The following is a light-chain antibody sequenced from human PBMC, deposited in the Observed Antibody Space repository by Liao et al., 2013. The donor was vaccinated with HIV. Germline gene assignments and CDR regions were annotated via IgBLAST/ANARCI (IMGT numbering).Light chain of an antibody. CDR3: QVWDSSSDFVV. J-gene: IGLJ2*01. CDR2: YDS. Sequence: SYELTQPPSVSVAPGKTATISCGGVNIGSKSVHWYQQRSGQAPVVVIYYDSDRPSGIPERFSGSNAGDTATLTISRVEAGDEADYYCQVWDSSSDFVVYGGGTKLTVL. V-gene: IGLV3-21*04. CDR1: NIGSKS.